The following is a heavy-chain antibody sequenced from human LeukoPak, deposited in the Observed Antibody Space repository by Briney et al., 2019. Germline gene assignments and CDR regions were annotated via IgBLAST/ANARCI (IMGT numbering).Heavy chain of an antibody. CDR2: ISTGSTYT. CDR3: ARGSSTDY. Sequence: PGGSLRLSCAASGFPFSSYSMNWVRPAPGEGLEWVSSISTGSTYTYYADSVKGRFTISRDNAKNSLYLQMNSLRAEDTAVYYCARGSSTDYWGQGTLVTVSS. J-gene: IGHJ4*02. D-gene: IGHD2-2*01. V-gene: IGHV3-21*01. CDR1: GFPFSSYS.